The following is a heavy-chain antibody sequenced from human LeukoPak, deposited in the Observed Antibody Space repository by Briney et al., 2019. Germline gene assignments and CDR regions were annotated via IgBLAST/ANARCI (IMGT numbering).Heavy chain of an antibody. J-gene: IGHJ4*02. Sequence: SGTLSLTCTVSGGSISSSHWWSWVRQPPGKGLEWIGETYHSGSINYNPSLKSRVTISIDKSKNQFSLKLSSVTAADTAVYYCASLYGSSWPPFDYWGQGTLVTVSS. CDR1: GGSISSSHW. V-gene: IGHV4-4*02. CDR3: ASLYGSSWPPFDY. CDR2: TYHSGSI. D-gene: IGHD6-13*01.